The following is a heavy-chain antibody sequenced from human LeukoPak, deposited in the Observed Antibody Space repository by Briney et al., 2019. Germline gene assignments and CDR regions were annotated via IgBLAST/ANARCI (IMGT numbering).Heavy chain of an antibody. J-gene: IGHJ4*02. CDR3: ARASPDPALPHFDY. V-gene: IGHV1-69*05. CDR2: IIPIFGTA. Sequence: SVKVSFKAAGGTFSSYAISWVRQAPGQGLEWMGGIIPIFGTANYAQKFQGRLTITTDESTSTAYMELSSLRPDDTAVYYCARASPDPALPHFDYWGQGTLVTVSS. CDR1: GGTFSSYA. D-gene: IGHD5-18*01.